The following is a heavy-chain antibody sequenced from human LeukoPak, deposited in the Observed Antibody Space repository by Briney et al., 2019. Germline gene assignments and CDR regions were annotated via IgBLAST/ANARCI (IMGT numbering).Heavy chain of an antibody. V-gene: IGHV4-59*01. Sequence: PSETLSLTCTVSGASISNYYWNWIRQPPGKRPEWIGYIYYTGSANYNPSLKSRVTISGDTSKNQFSLNLTSVTAADTAVYYCARCTGVVRGLDYWGQGTLVTVSS. CDR3: ARCTGVVRGLDY. D-gene: IGHD2-21*01. CDR2: IYYTGSA. CDR1: GASISNYY. J-gene: IGHJ4*02.